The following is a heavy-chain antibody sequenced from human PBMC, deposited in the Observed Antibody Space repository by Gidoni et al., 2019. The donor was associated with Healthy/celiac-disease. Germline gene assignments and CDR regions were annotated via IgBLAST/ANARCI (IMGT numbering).Heavy chain of an antibody. CDR1: GFPFSSYA. V-gene: IGHV3-23*01. Sequence: EVQLLESGGVLVHPVGSLILSFAASGFPFSSYAMSWVSQAPGKGLEWVSDISGSGGRTYYADSVKGRFTIARDNSKNTLYLQRNSLRAEDTAVYYCAKGFVMTIFGVVIDWGQGTLVTVSS. D-gene: IGHD3-3*01. CDR2: ISGSGGRT. CDR3: AKGFVMTIFGVVID. J-gene: IGHJ4*02.